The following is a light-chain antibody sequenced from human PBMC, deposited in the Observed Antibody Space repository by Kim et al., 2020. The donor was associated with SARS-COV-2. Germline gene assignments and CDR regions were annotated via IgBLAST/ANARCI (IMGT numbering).Light chain of an antibody. CDR2: GAS. CDR1: QSVSSN. V-gene: IGKV3-15*01. CDR3: QQYSTWPLT. J-gene: IGKJ4*01. Sequence: EIVMTQSPATLSVSPGERATLSCRASQSVSSNLAWYQQKPGQAPRLLIYGASTRATGIPGRFSGSGSGTEFTLTISSLQSEDFAVYYCQQYSTWPLTFGAGTKVGIK.